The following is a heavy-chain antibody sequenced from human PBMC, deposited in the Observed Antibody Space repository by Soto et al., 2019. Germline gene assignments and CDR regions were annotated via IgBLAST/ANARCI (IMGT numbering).Heavy chain of an antibody. CDR3: ARSFPYYDILTGYYTRGWFDP. CDR1: GGSFSGYY. J-gene: IGHJ5*02. D-gene: IGHD3-9*01. CDR2: INHSGST. V-gene: IGHV4-34*01. Sequence: SETLSLTCAVYGGSFSGYYWSWIRQPPGKGLEWIGEINHSGSTNYNPSLKSRVTISVDTSKNQFSLKLSSVTAADTAVYYCARSFPYYDILTGYYTRGWFDPWGQGTLVTVSS.